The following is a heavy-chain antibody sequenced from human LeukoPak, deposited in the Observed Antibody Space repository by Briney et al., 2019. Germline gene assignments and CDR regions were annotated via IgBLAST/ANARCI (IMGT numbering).Heavy chain of an antibody. V-gene: IGHV3-11*01. CDR2: KTISGSTI. D-gene: IGHD2-15*01. CDR3: ARWGRTDAFDI. J-gene: IGHJ3*02. CDR1: EFALSDHY. Sequence: GGSLRLSCAASEFALSDHYMTWFRQAPGKGLEWLSPKTISGSTIYYADSVRGRFTISWDNAKNSLYLQMNSLRAEDTAVYYCARWGRTDAFDIWGQGTMVTVSS.